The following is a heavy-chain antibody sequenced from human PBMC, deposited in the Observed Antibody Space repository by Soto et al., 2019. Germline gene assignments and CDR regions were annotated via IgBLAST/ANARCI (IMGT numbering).Heavy chain of an antibody. J-gene: IGHJ6*03. CDR2: INHSGST. CDR3: ARGMISRYYYYMDV. V-gene: IGHV4-34*01. D-gene: IGHD3-22*01. CDR1: GGSFSGYY. Sequence: PSETLSLTCAVYGGSFSGYYWSWIRQPPGKGLEWIGEINHSGSTNYNPSLKSRVTISVDTSKNQFSLKLSSVTAADTAVYYCARGMISRYYYYMDVWGNGTTVTVSS.